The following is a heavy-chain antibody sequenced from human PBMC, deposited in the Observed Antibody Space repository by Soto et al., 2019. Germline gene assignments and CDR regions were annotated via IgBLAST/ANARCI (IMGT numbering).Heavy chain of an antibody. CDR3: AASPPPRWLRFPYYFDY. Sequence: GGSLRLSCAASGFTFSSYSMNWVRQAPGKGLEWVSSISSSSSYIYYADSVKGRFTISRDNAKNSLYLQMNSLRAEDTAVYYCAASPPPRWLRFPYYFDYWGQGTLVTVSS. CDR2: ISSSSSYI. CDR1: GFTFSSYS. D-gene: IGHD5-12*01. J-gene: IGHJ4*02. V-gene: IGHV3-21*01.